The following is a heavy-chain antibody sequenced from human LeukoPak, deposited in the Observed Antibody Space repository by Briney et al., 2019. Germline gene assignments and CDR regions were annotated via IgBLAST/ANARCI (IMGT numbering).Heavy chain of an antibody. V-gene: IGHV3-43*01. D-gene: IGHD3-22*01. CDR1: RFTFDDYI. J-gene: IGHJ3*02. CDR2: ISWDGETT. CDR3: AKARGLIGGAFDI. Sequence: GGSLRLSCAASRFTFDDYIMHWVRQAPGKGLEWVSLISWDGETTYYADSVKGRFATSRDNSKNSLYLQMNSLRSEDTALYYCAKARGLIGGAFDIWGQGTMVTVSS.